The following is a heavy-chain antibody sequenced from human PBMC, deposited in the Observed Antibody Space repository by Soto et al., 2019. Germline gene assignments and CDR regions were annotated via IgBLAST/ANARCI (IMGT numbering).Heavy chain of an antibody. CDR2: ISSDGRNK. CDR3: ARDVTQGWYFDL. CDR1: GFTFTSYT. J-gene: IGHJ2*01. V-gene: IGHV3-30*04. D-gene: IGHD2-21*02. Sequence: VQLVESGGGVVQPGRSLRLSCAASGFTFTSYTMHWVRQAPGKGVEWVTVISSDGRNKYYADSVKGRFTISRDNSKNTLYLQMNSLRAEDTAVYYCARDVTQGWYFDLWGRGTLVTVSS.